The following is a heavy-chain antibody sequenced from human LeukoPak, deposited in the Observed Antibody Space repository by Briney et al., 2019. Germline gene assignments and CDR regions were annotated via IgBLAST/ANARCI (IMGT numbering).Heavy chain of an antibody. CDR3: ARTSWGIVEFDAFDI. CDR1: GYTFTSYD. Sequence: GASVKVSCKASGYTFTSYDINWVRQAPGQGLEWMGRIIPILGIANYAQKFQGRVTITADKSTSTDYMELSSLRSEDTAVYYCARTSWGIVEFDAFDIWGQGTMVTVSS. J-gene: IGHJ3*02. CDR2: IIPILGIA. D-gene: IGHD3-22*01. V-gene: IGHV1-69*04.